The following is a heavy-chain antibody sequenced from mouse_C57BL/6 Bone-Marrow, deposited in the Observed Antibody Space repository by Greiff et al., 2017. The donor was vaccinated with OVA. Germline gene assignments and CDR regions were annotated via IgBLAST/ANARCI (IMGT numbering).Heavy chain of an antibody. CDR3: TRGGDYYGSSWGYAMDY. CDR2: ISSGGDYI. D-gene: IGHD1-1*01. CDR1: GFTFSSYA. V-gene: IGHV5-9-1*02. J-gene: IGHJ4*01. Sequence: EVMLVESGEGLVKPGGSLKLSCAASGFTFSSYAMSWVRQTPEKRLEWVAYISSGGDYIYYADTVKGRFTISRDNARNTLYLQMSSLKSEDTAMYYCTRGGDYYGSSWGYAMDYWGQGTSVTVSS.